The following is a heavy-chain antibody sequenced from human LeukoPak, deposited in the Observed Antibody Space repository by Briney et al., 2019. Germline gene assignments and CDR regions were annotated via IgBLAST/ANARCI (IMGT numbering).Heavy chain of an antibody. D-gene: IGHD1-26*01. Sequence: SVKVSCKASGGTFSSYAISWVRQAPGQGLEWMGRIIPIFGTANYAQKFQGRVTITTDESTSTDYMELSSLRSEDTAVYYCARDRWAPSYFDYWGQGTLVTVSS. CDR3: ARDRWAPSYFDY. CDR1: GGTFSSYA. CDR2: IIPIFGTA. J-gene: IGHJ4*02. V-gene: IGHV1-69*05.